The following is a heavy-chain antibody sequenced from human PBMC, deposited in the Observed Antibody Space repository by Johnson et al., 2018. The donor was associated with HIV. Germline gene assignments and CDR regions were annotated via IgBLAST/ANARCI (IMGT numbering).Heavy chain of an antibody. D-gene: IGHD3-22*01. J-gene: IGHJ3*02. CDR2: ISWNSGSI. CDR3: AKRLGYDSRADQLDI. CDR1: GFTFDDYA. Sequence: VQLVESGGGLVQPGRSLRLSCAASGFTFDDYAMHWVRQAPGKGLEWVSGISWNSGSIGYADSVKGRFTISRDNAKNSLYLQMNSLRAEDTAVYYCAKRLGYDSRADQLDIWGQGTMVTVSS. V-gene: IGHV3-9*01.